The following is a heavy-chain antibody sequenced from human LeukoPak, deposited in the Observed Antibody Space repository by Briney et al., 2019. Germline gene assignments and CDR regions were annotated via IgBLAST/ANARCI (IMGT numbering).Heavy chain of an antibody. J-gene: IGHJ5*02. CDR3: ARGPTRPWFDP. D-gene: IGHD5-12*01. V-gene: IGHV1-3*01. CDR2: INVGNGNT. CDR1: GYTFTSYA. Sequence: ASVKVSCTASGYTFTSYAMHWVRQAPGQRLEWMGWINVGNGNTKYSQKFQGRVTITRDTSASTAYMELSSLRSEDTAVYYCARGPTRPWFDPWGQGTLVTVSS.